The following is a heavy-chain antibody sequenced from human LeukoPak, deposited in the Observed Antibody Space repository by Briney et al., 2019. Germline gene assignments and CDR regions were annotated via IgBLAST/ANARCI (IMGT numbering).Heavy chain of an antibody. Sequence: PSETLSLTCSVSDGSINSYYWNWIRRPPGKGLEWIGYIYYNGNTNYSPSLKSRVTMSVDTSKNQFSLKLSSVTAADTAVYYCARDLGGCGSTSCYYYGMDVWGQGTTVTVSS. CDR1: DGSINSYY. J-gene: IGHJ6*02. V-gene: IGHV4-59*12. CDR3: ARDLGGCGSTSCYYYGMDV. D-gene: IGHD2-2*01. CDR2: IYYNGNT.